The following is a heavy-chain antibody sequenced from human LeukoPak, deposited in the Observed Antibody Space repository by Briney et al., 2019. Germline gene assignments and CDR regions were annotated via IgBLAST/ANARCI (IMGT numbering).Heavy chain of an antibody. V-gene: IGHV3-21*01. CDR3: ARTGGTDAFDI. CDR2: ISSSSSYI. J-gene: IGHJ3*02. Sequence: GGSLRLSCAASGFTFSSYSMNWVRQAPGKGLEWVSSISSSSSYIYYADSVKGRFAISRDNAKNSLYLQMNSLRAEDTAVYYCARTGGTDAFDIWGQGTMVTVSS. CDR1: GFTFSSYS. D-gene: IGHD3-10*01.